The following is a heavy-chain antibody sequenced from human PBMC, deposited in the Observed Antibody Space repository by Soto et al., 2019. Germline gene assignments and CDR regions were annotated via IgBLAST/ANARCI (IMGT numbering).Heavy chain of an antibody. V-gene: IGHV1-69*06. CDR2: IIPIFGTA. J-gene: IGHJ5*02. D-gene: IGHD5-12*01. CDR1: GGTFSSYA. CDR3: ARGYSGSTVNWFDT. Sequence: SVKVSCKASGGTFSSYAISWVRQAPGQGLEWMGGIIPIFGTANYAQKFQGRVTITADKSTSTAYMELSSLRSEDTAVYYCARGYSGSTVNWFDTWGQGTLVTVSS.